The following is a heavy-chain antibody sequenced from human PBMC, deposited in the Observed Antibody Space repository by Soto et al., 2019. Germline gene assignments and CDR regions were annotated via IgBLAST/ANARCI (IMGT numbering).Heavy chain of an antibody. Sequence: QVQLVESGGGVVQPGRSLRLSCAASGFTFSSYGMHWVRQAPGKGLEWVAVIWYDGSNKYYADSVKGRFTISRDNSKNTLYLQMNSLRAEDTAVYYCAREGVAVAGLEDAFDIWGQGTMVTVSS. J-gene: IGHJ3*02. V-gene: IGHV3-33*01. CDR1: GFTFSSYG. CDR2: IWYDGSNK. D-gene: IGHD6-19*01. CDR3: AREGVAVAGLEDAFDI.